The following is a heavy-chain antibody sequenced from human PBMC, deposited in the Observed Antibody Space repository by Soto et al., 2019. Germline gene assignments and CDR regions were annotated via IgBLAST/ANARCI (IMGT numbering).Heavy chain of an antibody. D-gene: IGHD2-2*01. J-gene: IGHJ4*02. CDR3: ARGRSSTSPNPTGY. CDR1: GGSISSGGYC. CDR2: TYYSGST. V-gene: IGHV4-31*03. Sequence: QVQLQESGPGLVKPSQTLSLTCTVSGGSISSGGYCWSWIRQHPGKGLEWIGNTYYSGSTYYNPSLKSRVTLSVPTSKTQFSLKLSSVTAADTAVYYCARGRSSTSPNPTGYWGQGTLVTVSS.